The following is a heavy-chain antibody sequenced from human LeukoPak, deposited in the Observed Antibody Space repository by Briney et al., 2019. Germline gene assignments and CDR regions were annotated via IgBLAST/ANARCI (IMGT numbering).Heavy chain of an antibody. V-gene: IGHV3-74*01. CDR3: ARGDDYYDSSGYYGMDV. Sequence: GGSLRLSCAASGFTFSSYWMHWVRQAPGKGLVWVSRTNSDGSSTSYADSVKGRFTISRDNAKNTLYLQMNSLRAEDTAVYYCARGDDYYDSSGYYGMDVWGQGTTVTVSS. D-gene: IGHD3-22*01. J-gene: IGHJ6*02. CDR2: TNSDGSST. CDR1: GFTFSSYW.